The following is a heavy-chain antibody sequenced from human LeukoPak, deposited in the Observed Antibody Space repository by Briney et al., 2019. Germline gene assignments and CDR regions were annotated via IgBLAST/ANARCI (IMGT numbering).Heavy chain of an antibody. D-gene: IGHD4-17*01. CDR1: GFTFSSYA. V-gene: IGHV3-23*01. CDR3: AKAPTVTTFDY. J-gene: IGHJ4*02. Sequence: GGSLRLSCAASGFTFSSYAMSWVRQAPGKGLEWVSAVSHSGGRTYYLDSVKGRFTISRDNSKNTLYLQMNSLRAEDTAVYYCAKAPTVTTFDYWGQGTLVTVSS. CDR2: VSHSGGRT.